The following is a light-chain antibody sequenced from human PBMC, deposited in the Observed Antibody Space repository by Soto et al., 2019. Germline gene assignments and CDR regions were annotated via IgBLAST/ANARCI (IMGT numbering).Light chain of an antibody. CDR1: QSVSSY. CDR3: QQYSFLPRT. V-gene: IGKV3-20*01. J-gene: IGKJ1*01. Sequence: EIVLTQSPATLSLSPGERATLSCRASQSVSSYLAWYQQKLGQAPRLLIYGASTRATGIPDRFGGSGSGTDFTLTISRLEPEDFAVYYCQQYSFLPRTFGQGTKVDIK. CDR2: GAS.